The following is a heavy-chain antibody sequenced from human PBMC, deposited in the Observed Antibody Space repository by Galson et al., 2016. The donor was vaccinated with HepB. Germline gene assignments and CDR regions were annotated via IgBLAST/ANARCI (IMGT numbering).Heavy chain of an antibody. J-gene: IGHJ6*02. D-gene: IGHD6-6*01. CDR2: IDRASSQT. CDR3: VRSIAARAFAMDV. V-gene: IGHV3-11*06. Sequence: SLRLSCAASGFSFVDYHMSWIRQAPGKGLEWVSYIDRASSQTNYADSVRGRFTISRDNSRKSLFLRMNSLRAGDTAVYYCVRSIAARAFAMDVWGQGTTVIVSS. CDR1: GFSFVDYH.